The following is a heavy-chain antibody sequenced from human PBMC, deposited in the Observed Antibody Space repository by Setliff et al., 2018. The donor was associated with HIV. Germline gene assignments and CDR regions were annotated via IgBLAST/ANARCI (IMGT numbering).Heavy chain of an antibody. CDR3: ARHAAGPAGPFDY. CDR2: VYHTGST. Sequence: PSETRSLTCGVSGYSMSSGYYLCWIRQPPGKGLEWLGNVYHTGSTYYNPSLKSRVTISVDTSKNQFALKLSSVIAADTAVYYCARHAAGPAGPFDYWGQGTLVTVSS. V-gene: IGHV4-38-2*01. D-gene: IGHD6-19*01. CDR1: GYSMSSGYY. J-gene: IGHJ4*02.